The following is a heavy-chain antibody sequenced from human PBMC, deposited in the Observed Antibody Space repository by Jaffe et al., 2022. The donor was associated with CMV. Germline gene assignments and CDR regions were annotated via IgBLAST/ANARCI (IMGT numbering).Heavy chain of an antibody. CDR3: ARGGYDFWSGYYYYYYYYMDV. V-gene: IGHV3-74*01. CDR1: GFTFSSYW. J-gene: IGHJ6*03. Sequence: EVQLVESGGGLVQPGGSLRLSCAASGFTFSSYWMHWVRQAPGKGLVWVSRINSDGSSTSYADSVKGRFTISRDNAKNTLYLQMNSLRAEDTAVYYCARGGYDFWSGYYYYYYYYMDVWGKGTTVTVSS. D-gene: IGHD3-3*01. CDR2: INSDGSST.